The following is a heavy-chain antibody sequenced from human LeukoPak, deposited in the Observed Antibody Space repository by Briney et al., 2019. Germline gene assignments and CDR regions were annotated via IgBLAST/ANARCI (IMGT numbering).Heavy chain of an antibody. CDR1: GGTFSSYA. D-gene: IGHD6-6*01. V-gene: IGHV1-69*01. CDR3: ARVGYSSSRQLDY. CDR2: IIPIFGTA. J-gene: IGHJ4*02. Sequence: GASVKVSCKASGGTFSSYAISWVRQAPGQGLEWTGGIIPIFGTANYAQKFQGRVTITADESTSTAYMELSSLRSEDTAVYYCARVGYSSSRQLDYWGQGTLVTVSS.